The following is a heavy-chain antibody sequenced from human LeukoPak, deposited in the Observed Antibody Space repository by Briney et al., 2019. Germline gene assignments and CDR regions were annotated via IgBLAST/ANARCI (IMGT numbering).Heavy chain of an antibody. CDR1: EYTFTTYD. Sequence: ASVKVSCKASEYTFTTYDINWVRQATGQGLEWMGWMNPKSGNTGYAQKFQGRVTMTRNTSISTAYMELSSLRSEDTAVYYCARRNSAQRPPRTMDVWGQGTTVTVPS. D-gene: IGHD6-25*01. J-gene: IGHJ6*02. CDR3: ARRNSAQRPPRTMDV. CDR2: MNPKSGNT. V-gene: IGHV1-8*01.